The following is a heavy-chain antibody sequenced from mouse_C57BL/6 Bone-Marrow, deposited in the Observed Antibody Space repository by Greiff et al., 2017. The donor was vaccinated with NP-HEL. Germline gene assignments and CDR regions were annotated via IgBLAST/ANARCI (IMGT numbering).Heavy chain of an antibody. D-gene: IGHD2-4*01. J-gene: IGHJ3*01. V-gene: IGHV1-63*01. CDR2: IYPGGGYT. CDR1: GYTFTNYW. Sequence: VQLQQSGAELVRPGTSVKMSCKASGYTFTNYWIGWAKQRPGHGLEWIGDIYPGGGYTNYNEKLKGKATLTADKSSSTAYMQFSSLTSEDSAIYYCARGGGYDYDGFAYWGQGTLVTVSA. CDR3: ARGGGYDYDGFAY.